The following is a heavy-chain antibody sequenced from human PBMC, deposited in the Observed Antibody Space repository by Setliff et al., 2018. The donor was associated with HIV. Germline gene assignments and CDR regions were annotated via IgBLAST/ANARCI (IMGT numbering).Heavy chain of an antibody. V-gene: IGHV1-58*02. CDR1: GFTFTSSA. Sequence: PSVKVSCKASGFTFTSSAMQWVRQARGQRLEWIGWIVVGSGNTNYAQKFQERVTITRDMSTSTAYMELSSLRSEDTAVYYCAADSFVGSITIFGAGAFDIWGQGTMVTVSS. CDR3: AADSFVGSITIFGAGAFDI. CDR2: IVVGSGNT. D-gene: IGHD3-3*01. J-gene: IGHJ3*02.